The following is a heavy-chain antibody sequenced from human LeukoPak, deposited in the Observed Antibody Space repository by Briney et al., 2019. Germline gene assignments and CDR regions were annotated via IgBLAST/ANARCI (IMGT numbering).Heavy chain of an antibody. Sequence: ASVKVSCKASGYTFTGYYMHWVRQAPGQGLEWMGWINPNSGGTNYAQKFQGRVTMTRDTSISTAYMELGRLRSDDTAVYYCARVVWLRSYFDYWGQGTLVTVSS. J-gene: IGHJ4*02. CDR1: GYTFTGYY. V-gene: IGHV1-2*02. CDR2: INPNSGGT. D-gene: IGHD5-12*01. CDR3: ARVVWLRSYFDY.